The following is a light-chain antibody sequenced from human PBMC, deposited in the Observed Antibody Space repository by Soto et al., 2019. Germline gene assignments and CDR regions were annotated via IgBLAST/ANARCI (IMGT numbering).Light chain of an antibody. Sequence: EIVLTQSPGTLSLSPGERATLSCRASKSVTNSYLAWYQQKPGQAPRLLFYDPSSRATGIPDRFSASGSGTDFTLTISRLEPEDFAVYFCQQYGDSPPYTFGQGTKLEIK. J-gene: IGKJ2*01. CDR3: QQYGDSPPYT. CDR1: KSVTNSY. V-gene: IGKV3-20*01. CDR2: DPS.